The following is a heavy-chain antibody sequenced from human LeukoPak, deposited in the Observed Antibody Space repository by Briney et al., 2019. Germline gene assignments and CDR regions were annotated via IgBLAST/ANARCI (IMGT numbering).Heavy chain of an antibody. D-gene: IGHD6-13*01. J-gene: IGHJ5*02. CDR2: INHSGST. Sequence: SETLSLSCAVYGGSFSGYYWSWIRQPPGKGLKWIGEINHSGSTNYNPSFMSGGITFVGTTKNQFSLMLSSVTAADTTADYFVRLLHRVSDNSRSWYGIVGNWCHPWGQGTLVSVSS. CDR3: VRLLHRVSDNSRSWYGIVGNWCHP. V-gene: IGHV4-34*01. CDR1: GGSFSGYY.